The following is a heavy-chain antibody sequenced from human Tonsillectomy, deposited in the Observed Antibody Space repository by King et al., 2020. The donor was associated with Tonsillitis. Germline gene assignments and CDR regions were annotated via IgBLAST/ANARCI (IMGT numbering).Heavy chain of an antibody. CDR3: AKGHDSSGYYYIDDAFDI. Sequence: VQLVESGGGLVQPGRSLRLSCAASGFTFDDYAMHWVRQAPGKGLEWVSGMSWNSGSIGYAGSVKGRFTISRDNAKNSLYLQMNSLRAEDTALYYCAKGHDSSGYYYIDDAFDIWGQGTMVTVSS. D-gene: IGHD3-22*01. V-gene: IGHV3-9*01. CDR1: GFTFDDYA. CDR2: MSWNSGSI. J-gene: IGHJ3*02.